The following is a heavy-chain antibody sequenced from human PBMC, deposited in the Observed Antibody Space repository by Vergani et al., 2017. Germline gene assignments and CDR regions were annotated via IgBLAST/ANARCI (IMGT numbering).Heavy chain of an antibody. V-gene: IGHV3-48*03. D-gene: IGHD4-11*01. Sequence: EVQLVESGGGLVQPGGSLRLSCAASGFTFSSYEMNWVRQAPGKGLEWVSYISSSGSTIYYADSVKGRFTISRDNAKNSLYLQMNSLRAEDTAVYYCARDGGERASNVFDYWGQGTLVTVSS. CDR2: ISSSGSTI. CDR3: ARDGGERASNVFDY. J-gene: IGHJ4*02. CDR1: GFTFSSYE.